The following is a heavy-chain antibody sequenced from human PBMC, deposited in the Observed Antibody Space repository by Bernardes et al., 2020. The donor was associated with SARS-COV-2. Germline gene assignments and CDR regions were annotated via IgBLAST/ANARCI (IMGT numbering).Heavy chain of an antibody. Sequence: SETLSLTCAVYGGSFSGYYWSWIRQPPGKGLEWIGEINHSGSTNYNPSLKSRVTISVDTSKNQFSLKLSSVTAADTAVYYCARGATTNGTYYYYYYGMDVWGQGTTVTVSS. CDR3: ARGATTNGTYYYYYYGMDV. J-gene: IGHJ6*02. CDR2: INHSGST. CDR1: GGSFSGYY. D-gene: IGHD2-8*01. V-gene: IGHV4-34*01.